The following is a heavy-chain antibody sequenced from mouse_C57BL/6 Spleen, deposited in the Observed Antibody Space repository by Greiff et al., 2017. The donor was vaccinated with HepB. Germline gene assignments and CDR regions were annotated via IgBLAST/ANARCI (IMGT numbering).Heavy chain of an antibody. D-gene: IGHD3-3*01. J-gene: IGHJ3*01. V-gene: IGHV3-6*01. CDR2: ISYDGSN. CDR3: ARDETLG. Sequence: ESGPGLVKPSQSLSLTCSVTGYSITSGYYWNWIRQFPGNKLEWMGYISYDGSNNYNPSLKNRISITRDTSKNQFFLKLNSVTTEDTATYYCARDETLGWGQGTLVTVSA. CDR1: GYSITSGYY.